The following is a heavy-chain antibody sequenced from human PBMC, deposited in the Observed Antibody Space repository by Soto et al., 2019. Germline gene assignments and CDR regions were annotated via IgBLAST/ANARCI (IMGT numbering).Heavy chain of an antibody. CDR2: IIPLFGTT. Sequence: QVQLVQSGAEVRMPGSSVKVSCKASGGTFSTYPINWVRQAPGQGLEWMGGIIPLFGTTNYAQKFKGRLTITADEPTSTAYMELSSLRPEDAAVYYCARGATHGSSWYFWFDPWGQGTLVTVSS. J-gene: IGHJ5*02. D-gene: IGHD6-13*01. CDR3: ARGATHGSSWYFWFDP. V-gene: IGHV1-69*01. CDR1: GGTFSTYP.